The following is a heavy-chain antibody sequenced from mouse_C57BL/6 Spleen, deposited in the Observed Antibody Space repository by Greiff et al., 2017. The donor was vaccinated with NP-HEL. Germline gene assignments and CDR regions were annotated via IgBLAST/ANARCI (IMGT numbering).Heavy chain of an antibody. CDR3: ARDPPHGNYPYFDY. CDR2: ISDGGSYT. J-gene: IGHJ2*01. V-gene: IGHV5-4*01. CDR1: GFTFSSYA. Sequence: EVKLMESGGGLVKPGGSLKLSCEASGFTFSSYAMSWVRQTPEKRLEWVATISDGGSYTYYPDNVKGRFTISTDNAKNNLYLQVSHLQSRDTAMYYCARDPPHGNYPYFDYWGKGTTLTVSS. D-gene: IGHD2-1*01.